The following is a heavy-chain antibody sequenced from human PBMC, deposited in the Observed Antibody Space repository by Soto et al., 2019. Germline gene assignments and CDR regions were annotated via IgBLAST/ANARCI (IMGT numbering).Heavy chain of an antibody. D-gene: IGHD6-13*01. Sequence: PGGSLRLSCAASGFTFSSYWMSWVRQAPGKGLEWVANIKQDGSEKYYVDSVKGRFTISRDNAKNSLYLQMNSLRAEDTAVYYCARGFSGGIAAAGTYYYYGMDVWGQGTTVTVSS. V-gene: IGHV3-7*01. CDR1: GFTFSSYW. CDR3: ARGFSGGIAAAGTYYYYGMDV. J-gene: IGHJ6*02. CDR2: IKQDGSEK.